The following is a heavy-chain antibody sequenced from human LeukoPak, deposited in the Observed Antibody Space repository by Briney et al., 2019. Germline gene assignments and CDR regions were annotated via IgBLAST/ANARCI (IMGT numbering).Heavy chain of an antibody. D-gene: IGHD2-21*01. Sequence: GGSLRLSCVASGLTFSNYVFTWVRQAPGKGLEWVSAISGSGATYYAESVKGRSTISRDNSKNTLYLQMNSLRAEDTALFYCAKYCGPANGYGGFDYWGQGTLVTVSS. V-gene: IGHV3-23*01. J-gene: IGHJ4*02. CDR2: ISGSGAT. CDR3: AKYCGPANGYGGFDY. CDR1: GLTFSNYV.